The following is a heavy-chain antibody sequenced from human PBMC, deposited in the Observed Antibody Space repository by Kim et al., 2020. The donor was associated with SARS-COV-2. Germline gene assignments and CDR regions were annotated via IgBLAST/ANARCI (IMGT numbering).Heavy chain of an antibody. CDR2: IWYDGSNK. D-gene: IGHD1-1*01. CDR1: GFTFSSYG. Sequence: GGSLRLSCAASGFTFSSYGMHWVRQAPGKGLDWVAIIWYDGSNKYYAESVKGRFTISRDNSKNTLYLQMNSLRAEDTALYYCARDKSTGYYDYWGQGTLVTVSS. CDR3: ARDKSTGYYDY. V-gene: IGHV3-33*01. J-gene: IGHJ4*02.